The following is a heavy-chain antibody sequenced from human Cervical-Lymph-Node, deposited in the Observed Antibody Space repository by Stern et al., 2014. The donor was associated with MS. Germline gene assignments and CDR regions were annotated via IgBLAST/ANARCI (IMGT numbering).Heavy chain of an antibody. D-gene: IGHD5-18*01. CDR3: AGPRYNY. Sequence: VQLVESGAEVKKPGSSVQVSCKASGGTFISYAITWVRQAPGQGLEWMGDIVPMSGTTNYAQIFQDKVRITANKSTNTAYMELSNLTSEDTAIYFCAGPRYNYWGQGTLVLVSS. CDR2: IVPMSGTT. CDR1: GGTFISYA. V-gene: IGHV1-69*06. J-gene: IGHJ4*02.